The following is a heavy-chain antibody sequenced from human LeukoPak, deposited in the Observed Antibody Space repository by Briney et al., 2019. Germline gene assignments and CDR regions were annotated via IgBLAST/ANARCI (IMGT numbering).Heavy chain of an antibody. V-gene: IGHV4-34*01. CDR2: INHSGST. D-gene: IGHD3-22*01. J-gene: IGHJ5*02. CDR1: GGSFSGYY. CDR3: ARGQGVVRPSVGRPYNWFDP. Sequence: PSETLSLTCAVYGGSFSGYYWSWIRQPPGKGLEWIGEINHSGSTNYNPSLKSRVTISVDTSKNQFSLKLSSVTAADTAVYYCARGQGVVRPSVGRPYNWFDPWGQGTLVTVSS.